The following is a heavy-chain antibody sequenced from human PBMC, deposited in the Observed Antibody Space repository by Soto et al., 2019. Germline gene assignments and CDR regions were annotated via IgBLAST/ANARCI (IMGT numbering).Heavy chain of an antibody. CDR1: GYTFTGYY. CDR2: INPHTGVT. D-gene: IGHD6-19*01. Sequence: ASVKVSCKTSGYTFTGYYIHWVRQAPGQGLEWMGWINPHTGVTNYAQNFQGWVTMTRDTSISTVYMEMTRLKSDDTAVYYCARDSGGVAGTIDSWGQGTLATVSS. J-gene: IGHJ5*01. CDR3: ARDSGGVAGTIDS. V-gene: IGHV1-2*04.